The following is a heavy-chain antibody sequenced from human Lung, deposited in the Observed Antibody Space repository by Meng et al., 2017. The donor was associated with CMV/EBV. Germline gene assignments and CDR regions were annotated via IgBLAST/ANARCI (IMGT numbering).Heavy chain of an antibody. J-gene: IGHJ4*02. V-gene: IGHV3-66*02. Sequence: ESLKISCAASGFTVSSNYMSWVRQAPGKGLEWVSVIYSGGSTYYADSVKGRFTISRDNSKNTLYLQMNSLCAEDTAVYYCAQGPPFDYWGQGTLVTVSS. CDR1: GFTVSSNY. CDR2: IYSGGST. CDR3: AQGPPFDY.